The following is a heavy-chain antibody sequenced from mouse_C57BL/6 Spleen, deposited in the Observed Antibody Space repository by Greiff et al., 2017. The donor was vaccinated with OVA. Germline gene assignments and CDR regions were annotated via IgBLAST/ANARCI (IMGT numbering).Heavy chain of an antibody. CDR1: GYSITNGNHW. CDR2: ISSSGST. Sequence: EVQLQQSGPALVKPSQTVSLTCTVTGYSITNGNHWWNWIRQVSGSKLEWIGYISSSGSTDSNPSLIRRLSITRDTSNNQLFQQLNSVTTEDIATYCCARGSYYFDYWGQGTTLTVSS. J-gene: IGHJ2*01. D-gene: IGHD3-1*01. V-gene: IGHV3-4*01. CDR3: ARGSYYFDY.